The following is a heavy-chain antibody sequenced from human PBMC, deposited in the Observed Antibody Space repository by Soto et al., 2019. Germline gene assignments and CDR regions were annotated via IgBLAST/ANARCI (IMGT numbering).Heavy chain of an antibody. CDR3: AFEPRLVIWFGDLHA. CDR1: GGSISSPNFY. CDR2: IYYNGTT. V-gene: IGHV4-31*03. D-gene: IGHD3-10*01. J-gene: IGHJ5*02. Sequence: SETLSLTCTVSGGSISSPNFYWSWIRQHPGKGLEWIGHIYYNGTTYYNPTLKSRVSISVDTSKNQFSLKLSSVTAADTAVYYCAFEPRLVIWFGDLHAWRRGTLVSVYS.